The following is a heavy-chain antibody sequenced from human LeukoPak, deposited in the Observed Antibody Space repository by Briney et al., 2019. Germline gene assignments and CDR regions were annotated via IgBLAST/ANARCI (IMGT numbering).Heavy chain of an antibody. CDR3: ARVPGGILFSYYFDY. CDR1: GYTFTGYY. V-gene: IGHV1-2*02. J-gene: IGHJ4*02. CDR2: INPNSGGT. D-gene: IGHD1-26*01. Sequence: ASVKVSCKASGYTFTGYYMHWVRQAPGQGLESMGWINPNSGGTNYAQKFQGRVTMTRDTSISTAYMELSRLRSDDTAVYYCARVPGGILFSYYFDYWGQGTLVTVSS.